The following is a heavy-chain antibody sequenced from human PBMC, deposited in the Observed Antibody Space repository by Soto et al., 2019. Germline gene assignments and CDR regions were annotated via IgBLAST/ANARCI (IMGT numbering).Heavy chain of an antibody. CDR1: GFTFSSYA. D-gene: IGHD3-3*01. CDR3: AKAARETIFGVVITDY. CDR2: ISGSGGST. V-gene: IGHV3-23*01. Sequence: PGGSLRLSCAASGFTFSSYAMSWVRQAPGKGLEWVSAISGSGGSTCYADSVKGRFTISRDNSKNTLYLQMNSLRAEDTAVYYCAKAARETIFGVVITDYWGQGTLVTVSS. J-gene: IGHJ4*02.